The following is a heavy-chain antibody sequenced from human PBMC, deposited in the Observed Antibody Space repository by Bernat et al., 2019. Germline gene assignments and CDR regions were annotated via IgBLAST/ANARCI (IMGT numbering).Heavy chain of an antibody. CDR3: AKDIVVVPAEGYFDD. D-gene: IGHD2-2*01. J-gene: IGHJ4*02. CDR2: ISGSGGST. Sequence: EVQLLESGGGLVQPGGSLRLSCAASGFTFSNYAMSWVRQAPGKGLEWVSVISGSGGSTYYADSVKGRFTISRDNSKNTLYLQMNSLRAEDTAVYYCAKDIVVVPAEGYFDDWGQGTLVTVSS. CDR1: GFTFSNYA. V-gene: IGHV3-23*01.